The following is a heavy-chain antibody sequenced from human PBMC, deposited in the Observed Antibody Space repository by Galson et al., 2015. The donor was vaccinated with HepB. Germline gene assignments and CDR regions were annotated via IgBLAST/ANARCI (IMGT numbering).Heavy chain of an antibody. CDR2: ISSSSSTI. CDR1: GFTFSSYS. V-gene: IGHV3-48*04. D-gene: IGHD3-10*01. J-gene: IGHJ4*02. CDR3: ARDVTMVRGVIDY. Sequence: SLRLSCAASGFTFSSYSMNWVRQAPGKGLEWVSYISSSSSTIYYADSVKGRFTISRDNAKNSLYLQMNSLRAEDTAVYYCARDVTMVRGVIDYWGQGTLVTVSS.